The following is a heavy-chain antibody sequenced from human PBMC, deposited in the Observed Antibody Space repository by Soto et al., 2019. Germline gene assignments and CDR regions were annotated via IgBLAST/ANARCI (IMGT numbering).Heavy chain of an antibody. CDR1: GYSFTSYW. V-gene: IGHV5-51*01. CDR2: IYPGDSDT. J-gene: IGHJ6*02. CDR3: ATSITIFGRPYYYYGMDV. Sequence: GESLKISCKGSGYSFTSYWIGWVRQMPGKGLEWMGIIYPGDSDTRYSPSFQGQVTISADKSISTAYLQWSSLKASDTAMYYCATSITIFGRPYYYYGMDVWGQGTTVTVSS. D-gene: IGHD3-3*01.